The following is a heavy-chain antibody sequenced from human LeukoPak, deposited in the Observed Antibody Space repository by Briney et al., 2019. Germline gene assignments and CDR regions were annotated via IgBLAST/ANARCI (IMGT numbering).Heavy chain of an antibody. CDR1: GFTFSSYA. Sequence: GRSLRLSSAASGFTFSSYAMHWVRQAPGKGLEWVAVISYDGSNKYYADSVKGRFTISRDNSKNTLYLQMNSLRAEDTAVYYCARADFWSGYYTAEYFQHWGQGTLVTVSS. CDR2: ISYDGSNK. D-gene: IGHD3-3*01. V-gene: IGHV3-30*04. CDR3: ARADFWSGYYTAEYFQH. J-gene: IGHJ1*01.